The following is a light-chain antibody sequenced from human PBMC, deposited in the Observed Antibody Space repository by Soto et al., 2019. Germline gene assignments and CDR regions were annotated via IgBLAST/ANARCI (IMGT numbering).Light chain of an antibody. Sequence: EIVMTQSPDTLSVSPGERATLSCRASQSVSSNLAWYQQKPGQAPRLLIYGASTRANGIPARFSGSGSGTEFTLTISRLEPEDFAVYYCQQYGSSPLTFGGGTKVDIK. J-gene: IGKJ4*01. V-gene: IGKV3-15*01. CDR3: QQYGSSPLT. CDR1: QSVSSN. CDR2: GAS.